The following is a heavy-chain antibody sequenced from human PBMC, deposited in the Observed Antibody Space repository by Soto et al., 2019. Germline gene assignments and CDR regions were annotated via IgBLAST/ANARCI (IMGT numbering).Heavy chain of an antibody. V-gene: IGHV1-46*01. CDR1: GYTFTSYY. Sequence: ASVKVSCKASGYTFTSYYMHWVRQAPGQGLEWMGIINPSGGSTSYAQKFQGRVTMTRDTSTSTVYMELSSLRSEDTAVYYCARDRGVTTRDYYYYYGMDVWGQGTTVTVS. CDR2: INPSGGST. D-gene: IGHD4-17*01. J-gene: IGHJ6*02. CDR3: ARDRGVTTRDYYYYYGMDV.